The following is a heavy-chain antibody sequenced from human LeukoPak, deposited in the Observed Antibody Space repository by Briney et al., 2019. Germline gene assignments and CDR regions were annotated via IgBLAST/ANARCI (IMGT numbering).Heavy chain of an antibody. V-gene: IGHV3-23*01. D-gene: IGHD4-17*01. J-gene: IGHJ4*02. CDR3: AKTTVTSRLDY. CDR1: GFTFSSCA. Sequence: GGSLRLSCAASGFTFSSCAMRGVRQAPGKGLEWVSTISGSSGSIFYADSVQGRFTISRDNSKNTLYLQMNSLRADDTAVYYCAKTTVTSRLDYWGQGTLVTVSS. CDR2: ISGSSGSI.